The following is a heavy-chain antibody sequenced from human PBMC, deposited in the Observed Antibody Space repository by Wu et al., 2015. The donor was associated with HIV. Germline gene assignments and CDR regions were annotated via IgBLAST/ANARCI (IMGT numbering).Heavy chain of an antibody. CDR2: IDPASGAI. CDR1: GYTFTGYY. J-gene: IGHJ4*02. D-gene: IGHD6-13*01. V-gene: IGHV1-2*02. CDR3: ARDILSSSWPFDY. Sequence: QVQLVQSGAEVKKPGASVKVSCKASGYTFTGYYIHWVRQAPGQGLEWMGWIDPASGAIKSAQKFQGRVTMTRDTSINTAYMELSRLMSDDTAVYFCARDILSSSWPFDYWGQGTLVTVSS.